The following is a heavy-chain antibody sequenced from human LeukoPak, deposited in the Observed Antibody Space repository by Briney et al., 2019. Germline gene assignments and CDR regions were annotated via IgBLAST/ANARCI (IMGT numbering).Heavy chain of an antibody. J-gene: IGHJ4*02. CDR1: GFTFSSYS. Sequence: GGSLRLSCAASGFTFSSYSMHWVRQAPGKGLEYVSHMSPNGDNTYYADSVKGRFTISRDNSKNTLYLQMASLRGEDTAVYYCARAPREGFSGSYHDYWGQGTLVTVSS. D-gene: IGHD1-26*01. V-gene: IGHV3-64*02. CDR3: ARAPREGFSGSYHDY. CDR2: MSPNGDNT.